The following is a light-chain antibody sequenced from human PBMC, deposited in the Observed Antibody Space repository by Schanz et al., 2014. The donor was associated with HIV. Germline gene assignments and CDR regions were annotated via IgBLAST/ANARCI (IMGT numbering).Light chain of an antibody. J-gene: IGKJ2*01. CDR1: QSISNR. Sequence: DIRMTQSPSTLSASVGDRVTLTCRASQSISNRLAWYQQKPGKAPKLLIYKASTLDSGVPSTFSGSGSGTEFTLTISSLQSDDFATYYCQQYNVYSYTFGQGTKLEI. V-gene: IGKV1-5*03. CDR2: KAS. CDR3: QQYNVYSYT.